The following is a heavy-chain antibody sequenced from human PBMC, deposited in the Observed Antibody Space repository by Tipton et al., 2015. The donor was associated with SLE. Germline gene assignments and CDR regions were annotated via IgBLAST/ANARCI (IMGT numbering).Heavy chain of an antibody. CDR1: GGSISSYY. CDR2: IYYSGST. CDR3: AREDVDPPWYFDL. J-gene: IGHJ2*01. V-gene: IGHV4-59*01. D-gene: IGHD3-16*01. Sequence: TLSLTCTVSGGSISSYYWSWIRQPPGKGLEWIGYIYYSGSTNYNPSLKSRVTISVDTSENQFSLKLSSVTAADTAVYYCAREDVDPPWYFDLWGRGTLVTVSS.